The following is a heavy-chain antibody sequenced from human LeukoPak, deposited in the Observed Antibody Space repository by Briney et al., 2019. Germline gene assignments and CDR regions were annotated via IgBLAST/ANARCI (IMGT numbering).Heavy chain of an antibody. J-gene: IGHJ6*02. Sequence: GASVKVSCKASGGTFSSYAISWVRQAPGQGLEWMGRIIPILGIANYAQKFQGRVTITADKSTSTAYMELSSLRSEDTAVYYCARESTYYYDSSGYPYGMDVWGQGTTVTVSS. V-gene: IGHV1-69*04. D-gene: IGHD3-22*01. CDR1: GGTFSSYA. CDR3: ARESTYYYDSSGYPYGMDV. CDR2: IIPILGIA.